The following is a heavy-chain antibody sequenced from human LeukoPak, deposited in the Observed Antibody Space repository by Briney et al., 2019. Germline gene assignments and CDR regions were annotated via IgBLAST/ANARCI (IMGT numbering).Heavy chain of an antibody. CDR2: IYHSGST. CDR3: ARGGGRYFDWLLTFDAFDI. V-gene: IGHV4-4*02. Sequence: SGTLSLTCAVSGGSISSSNWWSWVRQPPGKGLEWIGEIYHSGSTNYNPSLKSRVTISVDTSKNQFSLKLSSVTAADTAVYYCARGGGRYFDWLLTFDAFDIWGQGTMVTVSS. J-gene: IGHJ3*02. D-gene: IGHD3-9*01. CDR1: GGSISSSNW.